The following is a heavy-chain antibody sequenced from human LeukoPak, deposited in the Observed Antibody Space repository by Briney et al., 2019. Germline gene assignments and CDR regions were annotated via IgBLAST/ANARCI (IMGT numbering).Heavy chain of an antibody. D-gene: IGHD2-15*01. J-gene: IGHJ5*02. CDR3: ASYCSGGSCYGERDWFDP. V-gene: IGHV1-18*01. Sequence: ASVKVSCKASGGTFSSYAISWVRQAPGQGLEWMGWISAYNGNTNYAQKLQGRVTMTTDTSTSTAYMELRSLRSDDTAVYYCASYCSGGSCYGERDWFDPWGQGTLVTVSS. CDR2: ISAYNGNT. CDR1: GGTFSSYA.